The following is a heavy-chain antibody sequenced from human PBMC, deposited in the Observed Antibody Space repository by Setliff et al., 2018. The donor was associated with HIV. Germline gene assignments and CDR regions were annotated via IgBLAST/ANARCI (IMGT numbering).Heavy chain of an antibody. Sequence: PSETLSLTCSVSGGSISSGSYYWSWIRQHPGKGLEWIGYIFYSGSTTYNPSLKSRLTISIDTPKNRFSLKLKSVTAADTAVYYCAREPATYNGYNWDYYGTDLWGQGTTVTVSS. D-gene: IGHD5-12*01. V-gene: IGHV4-31*03. CDR3: AREPATYNGYNWDYYGTDL. CDR1: GGSISSGSYY. J-gene: IGHJ6*02. CDR2: IFYSGST.